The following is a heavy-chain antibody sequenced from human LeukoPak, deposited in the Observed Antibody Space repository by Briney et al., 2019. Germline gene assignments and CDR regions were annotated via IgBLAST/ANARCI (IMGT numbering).Heavy chain of an antibody. V-gene: IGHV4-59*08. CDR3: ARTDTYYDYVWGSYRYVQYFDY. D-gene: IGHD3-16*02. Sequence: SETLSLTCTVSGGSISSYYWSWIRQPPGKGLEWIGYIYYSGSTNYNPSLKSRVTISVDTSKNQFPLKLSSVTAADTAVYYCARTDTYYDYVWGSYRYVQYFDYWGQGTLVTVSS. J-gene: IGHJ4*02. CDR1: GGSISSYY. CDR2: IYYSGST.